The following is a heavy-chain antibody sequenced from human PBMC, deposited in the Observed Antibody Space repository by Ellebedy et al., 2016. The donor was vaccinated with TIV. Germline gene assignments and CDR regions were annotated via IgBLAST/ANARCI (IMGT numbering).Heavy chain of an antibody. CDR1: GFTLSGYW. CDR3: TRESFRYFDWDR. J-gene: IGHJ4*02. CDR2: INTDGSST. D-gene: IGHD3-9*01. V-gene: IGHV3-74*01. Sequence: GESLMISCAASGFTLSGYWMHWVRQVPGKGLMWISRINTDGSSTSYADSVEVRFTITRDNAKKTLYLEMSSLRPEDKAVYYCTRESFRYFDWDRWGQGTLVTVSS.